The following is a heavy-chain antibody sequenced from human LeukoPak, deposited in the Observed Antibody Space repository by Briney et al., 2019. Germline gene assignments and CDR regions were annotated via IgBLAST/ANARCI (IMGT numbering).Heavy chain of an antibody. J-gene: IGHJ4*02. CDR1: GGSISPYY. V-gene: IGHV4-59*01. CDR2: TYSSGST. D-gene: IGHD5-12*01. Sequence: SETLSLTCTVSGGSISPYYWSWIRQPPGKGLEWIGYTYSSGSTNYNPSLKSRVTISVDTSKNQFSLKLSSVTAADTAIYYCARDGVYSGYDYFFDYGAQGPRVTVFS. CDR3: ARDGVYSGYDYFFDY.